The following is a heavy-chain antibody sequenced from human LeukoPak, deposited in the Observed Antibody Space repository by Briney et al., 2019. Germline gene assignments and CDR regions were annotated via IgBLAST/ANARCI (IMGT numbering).Heavy chain of an antibody. CDR3: ARDQSGYGDYEGHFDY. D-gene: IGHD4-17*01. J-gene: IGHJ4*02. CDR1: GGTFSSYA. CDR2: IIPIFGTA. V-gene: IGHV1-69*06. Sequence: GASVKVSCKASGGTFSSYAISWVRQAPGQGLEWMGGIIPIFGTANYAQKFQGRVTITADKSTSTAYMELSSLRSEDTAVYYCARDQSGYGDYEGHFDYWSQGTLVTVSS.